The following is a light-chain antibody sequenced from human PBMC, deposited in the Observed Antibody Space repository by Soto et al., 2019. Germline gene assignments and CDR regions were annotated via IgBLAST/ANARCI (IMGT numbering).Light chain of an antibody. Sequence: DIQMTQSPSSLSASVGDRVTITCRASQGITNYLAWYQQKPGRIPKLLIYAASPLHSGVPSRFSGSGSGTDFTLTISSLQPEDVATYYCQNYKSAPFTFGGGAKVEIK. V-gene: IGKV1-27*01. CDR3: QNYKSAPFT. J-gene: IGKJ4*01. CDR2: AAS. CDR1: QGITNY.